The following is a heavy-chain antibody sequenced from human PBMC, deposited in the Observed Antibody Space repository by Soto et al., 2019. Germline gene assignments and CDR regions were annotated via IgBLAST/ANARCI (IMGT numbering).Heavy chain of an antibody. Sequence: GALRLSCAASGFTFSDYGMHWVRQAPGEGLQWVAVIWFDGSNEHYADSVKGRFTISRDNSKNTLYLQMYSLRAGDTAVYYCARGSLYCSSTSCSYGMDVWGQGTTVTVSS. CDR3: ARGSLYCSSTSCSYGMDV. V-gene: IGHV3-33*01. J-gene: IGHJ6*02. CDR2: IWFDGSNE. D-gene: IGHD2-15*01. CDR1: GFTFSDYG.